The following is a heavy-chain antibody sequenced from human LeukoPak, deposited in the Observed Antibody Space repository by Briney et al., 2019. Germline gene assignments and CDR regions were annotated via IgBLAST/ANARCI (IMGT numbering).Heavy chain of an antibody. Sequence: ASVKVSCKASGYTFTSYGSSWVRQAPGQGPEWMGWISAYNDNTNYAQKLQGRVTMTTDTSTSTAYMEMRSLRSDDTAVYYCARDIRCSSTSCYVGYYAMDVWGQGTMVTVSS. CDR2: ISAYNDNT. V-gene: IGHV1-18*01. CDR3: ARDIRCSSTSCYVGYYAMDV. D-gene: IGHD2-2*01. J-gene: IGHJ6*02. CDR1: GYTFTSYG.